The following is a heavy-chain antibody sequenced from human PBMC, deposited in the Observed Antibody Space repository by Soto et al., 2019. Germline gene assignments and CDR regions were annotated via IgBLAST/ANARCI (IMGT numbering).Heavy chain of an antibody. Sequence: EVQLVESGGTLVQPGGSLRLSCAASGFTFSSSWIHWVRQAPGEGLVWVSRINADGTTTNYADSVKGRFTISRDNAQSTLYLQMDSLRPEDTAVYYCAKEVTGTSDYWGQGTLVTVSS. V-gene: IGHV3-74*01. CDR2: INADGTTT. J-gene: IGHJ4*02. CDR3: AKEVTGTSDY. CDR1: GFTFSSSW. D-gene: IGHD1-7*01.